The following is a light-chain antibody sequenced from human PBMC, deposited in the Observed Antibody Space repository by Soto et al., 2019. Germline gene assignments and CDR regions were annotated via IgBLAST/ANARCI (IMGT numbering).Light chain of an antibody. CDR2: GAS. J-gene: IGKJ1*01. CDR1: QTVSSY. CDR3: QQYNNWPRT. V-gene: IGKV3-15*01. Sequence: EIVMTESPATLSVSPGGGATLSGRASQTVSSYLAWYQQNPGQPPRLLIYGASTRATGIPARFSGSGSGTDFTLPLSSLQYEDFAVYPCQQYNNWPRTFGQGTKVDIK.